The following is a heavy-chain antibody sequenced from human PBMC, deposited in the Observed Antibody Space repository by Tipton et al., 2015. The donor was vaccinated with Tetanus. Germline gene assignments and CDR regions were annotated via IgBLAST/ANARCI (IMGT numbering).Heavy chain of an antibody. J-gene: IGHJ1*01. CDR1: GASFRNDGYY. CDR2: IYYSGST. V-gene: IGHV4-31*01. Sequence: TLSLTCTVSGASFRNDGYYWSWVRQHPGRGLEWIGYIYYSGSTYYNPSLKSPVTISVDTSKNQFSLTVSSVTAADTAVYYCARVVPYYYDTSGPHGEYFQEWGQGTQVIVSS. D-gene: IGHD3-22*01. CDR3: ARVVPYYYDTSGPHGEYFQE.